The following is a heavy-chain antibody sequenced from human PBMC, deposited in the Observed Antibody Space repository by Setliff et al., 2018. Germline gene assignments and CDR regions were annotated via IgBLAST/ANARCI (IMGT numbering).Heavy chain of an antibody. V-gene: IGHV3-7*01. D-gene: IGHD6-13*01. CDR2: IKQDESEK. CDR3: ARGPLAPFDY. Sequence: PGGSLRLSCAASGFTFTNYWINWVRQAPGKGLEWVANIKQDESEKHYVGSVKGRFTSSRDNARNSVFLQMNNLRVEDTAIYYCARGPLAPFDYWGRGILVTVSS. CDR1: GFTFTNYW. J-gene: IGHJ4*02.